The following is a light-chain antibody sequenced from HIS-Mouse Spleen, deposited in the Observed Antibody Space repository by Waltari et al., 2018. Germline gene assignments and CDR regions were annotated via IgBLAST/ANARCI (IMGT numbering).Light chain of an antibody. CDR1: AFPKKY. CDR2: EDS. J-gene: IGLJ2*01. CDR3: YSKDSSGNHRV. Sequence: SYWRTHPPSVSVSPGQPARITCSEAAFPKKYPYWYQQKSGQAPVMVIYEDSKRPSGIPERFSGSSSGTMATLTLSGAQVEDEADYYCYSKDSSGNHRVFGGGTKLTVL. V-gene: IGLV3-10*01.